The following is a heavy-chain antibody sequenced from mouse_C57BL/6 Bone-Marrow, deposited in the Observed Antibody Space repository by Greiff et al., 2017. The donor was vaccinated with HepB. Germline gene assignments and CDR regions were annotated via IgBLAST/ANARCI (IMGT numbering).Heavy chain of an antibody. CDR3: AGGFLYYGNFYYAMDY. D-gene: IGHD2-1*01. Sequence: VHLVESGPGLVKPSQSLFLTCSITGFPITSGYYWIWIRQSPGKPLEWMGYITHSGETFYNPSLQSPISITRETSKNQFFLQLNSVTTEDTAMYYCAGGFLYYGNFYYAMDYWGQGTSVTVSS. CDR2: ITHSGET. V-gene: IGHV12-3*01. J-gene: IGHJ4*01. CDR1: GFPITSGYY.